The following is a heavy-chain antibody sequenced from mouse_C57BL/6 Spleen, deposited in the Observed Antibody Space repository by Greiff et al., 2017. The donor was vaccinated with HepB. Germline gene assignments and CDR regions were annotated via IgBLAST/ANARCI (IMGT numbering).Heavy chain of an antibody. Sequence: DVMLVESGGGLVKPGGSLKLSCAASGFTFSDYGMHWVRQAPEKGLEWVAYISSGSSTIYYADTVKGRFTISRDNAKNTLFLQMTSLRSEDTAMYYCAREGDYRTPMDYWGQGTSVTVSS. D-gene: IGHD2-4*01. CDR2: ISSGSSTI. J-gene: IGHJ4*01. V-gene: IGHV5-17*01. CDR1: GFTFSDYG. CDR3: AREGDYRTPMDY.